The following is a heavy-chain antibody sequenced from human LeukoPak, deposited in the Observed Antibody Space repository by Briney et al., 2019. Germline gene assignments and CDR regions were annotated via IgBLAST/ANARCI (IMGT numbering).Heavy chain of an antibody. CDR2: IYNSEST. D-gene: IGHD4/OR15-4a*01. Sequence: SQTLSLTCTVTGGPISNYNWSWIRQPPGEWLGWIGYIYNSESTNFNTSLKGRVTISLDTSKNHFSLRLSPVAAADTPRYSFATTTYYYGADGYHNKAFDVWGLGTMVIVSS. CDR1: GGPISNYN. J-gene: IGHJ3*01. V-gene: IGHV4-4*09. CDR3: ATTTYYYGADGYHNKAFDV.